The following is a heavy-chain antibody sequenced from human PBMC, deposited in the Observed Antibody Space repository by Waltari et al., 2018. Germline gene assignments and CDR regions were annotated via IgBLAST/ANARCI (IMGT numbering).Heavy chain of an antibody. CDR2: IHSSGST. CDR3: SSGGVPYYYYYMDV. CDR1: VGFINHNY. D-gene: IGHD2-15*01. J-gene: IGHJ6*03. V-gene: IGHV4-4*07. Sequence: QVQLQESGPGLVKPSETLSLTCTVSVGFINHNYWNWIRQPAGKGLEWIGRIHSSGSTNYNPSLKSRVTMSVDTSKNQFSLKLNSVTAADTAVYYCSSGGVPYYYYYMDVWGKGTTVTISS.